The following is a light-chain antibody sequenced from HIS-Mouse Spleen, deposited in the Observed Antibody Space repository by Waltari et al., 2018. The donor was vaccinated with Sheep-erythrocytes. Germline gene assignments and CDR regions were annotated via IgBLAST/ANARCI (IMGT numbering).Light chain of an antibody. CDR1: RTDVGSYNL. Sequence: QSALTLPASVSVSPGQSITLSCTGTRTDVGSYNLVSWYQQHPGKAPKLMIYEGSKRPSGVSNRFSGSKSGNTASLTISGLQAEDEADYYCCSYAGSSTPWVFGGGTKLTVL. V-gene: IGLV2-23*01. CDR3: CSYAGSSTPWV. CDR2: EGS. J-gene: IGLJ3*02.